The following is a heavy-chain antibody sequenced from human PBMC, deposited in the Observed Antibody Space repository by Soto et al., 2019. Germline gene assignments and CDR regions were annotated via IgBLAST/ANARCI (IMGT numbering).Heavy chain of an antibody. J-gene: IGHJ4*02. D-gene: IGHD2-2*01. CDR1: GFAFSTYG. V-gene: IGHV3-23*01. CDR3: SRGRFSTCFAECDC. Sequence: GGSLRLSCAASGFAFSTYGMSWVRQTPGKGLEWVSVISGSGGDTYYADSVKGRFTISRDTSKNTLFLQMNSLRADDTAVYFCSRGRFSTCFAECDCRAQRTLVTGSS. CDR2: ISGSGGDT.